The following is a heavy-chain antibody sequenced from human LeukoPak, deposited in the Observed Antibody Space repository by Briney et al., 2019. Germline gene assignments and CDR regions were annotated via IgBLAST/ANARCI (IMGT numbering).Heavy chain of an antibody. V-gene: IGHV4-34*01. CDR2: INHSGST. D-gene: IGHD6-13*01. J-gene: IGHJ5*02. Sequence: PSETLSLTCAVYGGSFSSYYWSWIRQPPGKGLEWMGEINHSGSTNYNPSLKSRVTISVDTSKNQFSLKLSSVTAADTAVYYCARDDWSIAAAGTFWFDPWGQGTLVTVSS. CDR3: ARDDWSIAAAGTFWFDP. CDR1: GGSFSSYY.